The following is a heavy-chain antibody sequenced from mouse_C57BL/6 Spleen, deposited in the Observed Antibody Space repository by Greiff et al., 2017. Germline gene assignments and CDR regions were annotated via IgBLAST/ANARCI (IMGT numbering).Heavy chain of an antibody. CDR2: IYPGSGSP. J-gene: IGHJ1*03. CDR3: ARQWTDCGYDVGWYFDV. V-gene: IGHV1-55*01. Sequence: QVQLQQPGAELVKPGASVKMSCKASGYTFTSYWITWVKQRPGQGLEWIGNIYPGSGSPNYNAKFKSKATLTVDTSSSTAYMQLSSLTSEGSAVYYCARQWTDCGYDVGWYFDVWGTGTTVTVSS. D-gene: IGHD2-2*01. CDR1: GYTFTSYW.